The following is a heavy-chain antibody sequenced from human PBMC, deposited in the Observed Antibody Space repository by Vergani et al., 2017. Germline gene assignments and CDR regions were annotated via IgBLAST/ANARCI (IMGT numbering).Heavy chain of an antibody. V-gene: IGHV1-18*04. J-gene: IGHJ4*02. D-gene: IGHD3-10*01. Sequence: QVQLVQSGPEVKRPGASVKVSCKTSGYTFFNYGVNWIRRAPGQGFEWLGWIRADTGDTKYPERLQDRVTLTTDSSTNTAYMELRSLKSDDTAVYYCARDGTYYYGSGSFYLFDYWGQGTLVTVSS. CDR3: ARDGTYYYGSGSFYLFDY. CDR1: GYTFFNYG. CDR2: IRADTGDT.